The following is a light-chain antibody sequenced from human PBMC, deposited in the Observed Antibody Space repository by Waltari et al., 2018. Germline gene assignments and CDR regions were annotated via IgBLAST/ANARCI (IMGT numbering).Light chain of an antibody. CDR3: STWDYGLSTHV. CDR2: GSS. CDR1: AKNFGIHG. V-gene: IGLV1-44*01. J-gene: IGLJ1*01. Sequence: QSALTQEASVSGTVGQKVTLSCLGNAKNFGIHGVGWYQQTSGAPKTVMIGSSRPSGIPDRFSGSQSGTTASLTISGLQPEDDGDYYCSTWDYGLSTHVFGGGTKVTVL.